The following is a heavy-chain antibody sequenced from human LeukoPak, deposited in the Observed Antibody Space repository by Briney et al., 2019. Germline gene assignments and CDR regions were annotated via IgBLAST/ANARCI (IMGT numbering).Heavy chain of an antibody. CDR3: AREYSSGWSRHFDY. J-gene: IGHJ4*02. CDR1: GGTFSSYA. V-gene: IGHV1-69*13. Sequence: SVKVSCKASGGTFSSYAVSWVRQAPGQGLEWMGGIIPIFGTANYAQKFQGRVTITADESTSTAYMELSSLRSEDTAVYYCAREYSSGWSRHFDYWGQGTLVTVSS. D-gene: IGHD6-19*01. CDR2: IIPIFGTA.